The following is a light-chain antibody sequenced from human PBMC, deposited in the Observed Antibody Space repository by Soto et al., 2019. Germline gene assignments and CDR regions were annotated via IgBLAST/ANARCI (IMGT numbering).Light chain of an antibody. CDR3: SSYTNNNTQV. V-gene: IGLV2-14*03. CDR1: SEDVGVHNY. CDR2: DVS. J-gene: IGLJ3*02. Sequence: QSVLTQPASVSGSPGQSITISCTGISEDVGVHNYVSWYQQHPGKAPKLIIFDVSDRPSGVSYRFSGSKSGNTASLTVSGLQAEDEADYFCSSYTNNNTQVFGGGTKLTVL.